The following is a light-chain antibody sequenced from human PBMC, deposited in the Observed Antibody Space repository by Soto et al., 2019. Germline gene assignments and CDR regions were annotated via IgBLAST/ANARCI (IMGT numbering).Light chain of an antibody. J-gene: IGKJ4*01. V-gene: IGKV3-20*01. CDR2: GAS. CDR1: QRVNNNY. CDR3: QQYGSSPLT. Sequence: EIVLTQSPGTMSLSPGERVTLSCRAMQRVNNNYLAWYQQKPGQAPRLLIYGASRRATGIPDRFSGSGSGTDVTLTISRLEPEEFALYSCQQYGSSPLTFGGGTKVEIK.